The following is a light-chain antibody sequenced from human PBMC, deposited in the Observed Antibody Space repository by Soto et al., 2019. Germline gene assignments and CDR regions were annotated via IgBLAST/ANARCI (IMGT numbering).Light chain of an antibody. Sequence: QSVLTQPPSASGTPGQRVTISCSGTSSNIGSNTVDWYQQLPGMAPKILVYSNNQRPSGVPDRFSGSKSGTSAYLAISGLQSEYEADYYCAAWDDSLYGWVFGGGTKVTVL. J-gene: IGLJ3*02. CDR2: SNN. CDR1: SSNIGSNT. CDR3: AAWDDSLYGWV. V-gene: IGLV1-44*01.